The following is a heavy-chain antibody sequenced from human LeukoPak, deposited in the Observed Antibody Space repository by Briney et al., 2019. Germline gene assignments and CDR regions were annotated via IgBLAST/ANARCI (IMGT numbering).Heavy chain of an antibody. CDR1: GYTFTTYD. J-gene: IGHJ4*02. Sequence: ASVKVSCKASGYTFTTYDINWVRQATGQGLEWMGWMNPNSGNTGYAHKFQGRVTMTRNAAISTAYMELSSLRSDDTAVYFCARVARPIDYWGQGTLVTVSS. CDR2: MNPNSGNT. CDR3: ARVARPIDY. D-gene: IGHD2-15*01. V-gene: IGHV1-8*01.